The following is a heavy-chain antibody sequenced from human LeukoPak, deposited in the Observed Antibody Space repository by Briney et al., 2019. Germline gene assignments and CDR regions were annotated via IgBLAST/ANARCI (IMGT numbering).Heavy chain of an antibody. Sequence: ASVKVSCKVSGYTLTDLSMHWVRQAPGKGLEWMGSFDPEDGETIYAQKFQGRVTMTEDTSTDTAYMELSSLRSEDTAVYYCARTRGGDYVLDYWGQGTLVTVSS. CDR1: GYTLTDLS. D-gene: IGHD4-17*01. CDR2: FDPEDGET. V-gene: IGHV1-24*01. J-gene: IGHJ4*02. CDR3: ARTRGGDYVLDY.